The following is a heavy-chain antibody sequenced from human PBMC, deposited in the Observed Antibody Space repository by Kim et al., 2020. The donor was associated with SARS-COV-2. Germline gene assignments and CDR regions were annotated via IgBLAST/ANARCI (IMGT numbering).Heavy chain of an antibody. CDR3: ARGQPLDY. V-gene: IGHV4-31*03. CDR1: GGSIRSGGKF. CDR2: ISYSGNS. D-gene: IGHD2-2*01. Sequence: SETLSLTCSVSGGSIRSGGKFWTWIRQHPAKGLEWIGYISYSGNSHYSPSLRSRVSISLQTSENQFSLELTSVTAADTAVYYCARGQPLDYWCQGILVTVSS. J-gene: IGHJ4*02.